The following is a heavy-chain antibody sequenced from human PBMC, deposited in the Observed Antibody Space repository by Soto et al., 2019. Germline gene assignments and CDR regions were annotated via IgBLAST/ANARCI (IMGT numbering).Heavy chain of an antibody. CDR1: GGSISSGGYY. D-gene: IGHD2-21*02. V-gene: IGHV4-31*03. Sequence: SETLSLTCTVSGGSISSGGYYWSWIRQHPGKGLEWIGYIYYSGSTYYNPSLKSRVTISVDTSKNQFSLKLSSVTAADTAVYYCARGSYCGGDCYAYHFDYWGQGTLVTVSS. CDR2: IYYSGST. CDR3: ARGSYCGGDCYAYHFDY. J-gene: IGHJ4*02.